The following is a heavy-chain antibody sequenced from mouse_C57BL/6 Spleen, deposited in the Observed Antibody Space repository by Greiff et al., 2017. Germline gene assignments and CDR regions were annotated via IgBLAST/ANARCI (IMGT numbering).Heavy chain of an antibody. CDR3: ARYSSGYVRAMDY. D-gene: IGHD3-2*02. J-gene: IGHJ4*01. Sequence: EVQGVESGGGLVKPGGSLKLSCAASGFTFSSYAMSWVRQTPEKRLEWVATISDGGSYTYYPDNVKGRFTISRDNAKNNLYLQMSHLKSEDTAMYYFARYSSGYVRAMDYWGQGTSVTGSS. CDR2: ISDGGSYT. V-gene: IGHV5-4*01. CDR1: GFTFSSYA.